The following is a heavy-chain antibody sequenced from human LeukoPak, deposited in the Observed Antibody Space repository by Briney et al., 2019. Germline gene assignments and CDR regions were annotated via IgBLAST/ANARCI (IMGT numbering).Heavy chain of an antibody. V-gene: IGHV4-59*12. D-gene: IGHD1-7*01. CDR1: GGSISSNY. Sequence: SETLSLTCTVSGGSISSNYWSWIRQPPGKGLEWIGYIYYSGSTNYNPSLKSRVTISVDTSKNQYSLKLTSVTAADTAVYYCARVGVELHQPLDYWGRGPLVAVSS. CDR2: IYYSGST. CDR3: ARVGVELHQPLDY. J-gene: IGHJ4*02.